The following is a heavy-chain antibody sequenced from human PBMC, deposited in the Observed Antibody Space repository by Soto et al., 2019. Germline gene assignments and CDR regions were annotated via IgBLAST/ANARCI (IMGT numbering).Heavy chain of an antibody. V-gene: IGHV3-23*01. CDR2: ISGSGGNT. D-gene: IGHD6-19*01. CDR1: GFTFSNYA. J-gene: IGHJ4*02. CDR3: AKSQWLSHFDC. Sequence: GGSLRLSCAASGFTFSNYAMSWVRQAPGKGLEWVSAISGSGGNTYYADSVKGRFTISRDNSKNTLYLQMNSLRAEDTAVYYCAKSQWLSHFDCWGQGTLVTVSS.